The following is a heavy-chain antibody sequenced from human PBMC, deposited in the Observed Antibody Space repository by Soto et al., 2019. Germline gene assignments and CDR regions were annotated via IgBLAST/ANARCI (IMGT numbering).Heavy chain of an antibody. J-gene: IGHJ6*02. Sequence: ASVKVSCKASGYTFTGYYMHWVRQAPGQRLEWMGWINAGNGNTKYSQKFQGRVTITRDTSASTAYMELSSLRSEDTAVYYCARNHYCSSTSCYYGPYYYGMDVWGQGTTVTVSS. V-gene: IGHV1-3*01. CDR3: ARNHYCSSTSCYYGPYYYGMDV. CDR2: INAGNGNT. CDR1: GYTFTGYY. D-gene: IGHD2-2*01.